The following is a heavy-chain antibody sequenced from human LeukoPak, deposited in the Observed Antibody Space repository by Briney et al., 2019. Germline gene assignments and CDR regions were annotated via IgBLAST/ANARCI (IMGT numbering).Heavy chain of an antibody. D-gene: IGHD6-19*01. Sequence: PSETLSLTCAVYGGSFSGYYWSWVRQPPGKGLEWIGEINHSGSTNYNPSLKSRVTISVDTSKNQFSLKLSSVTAADTAVYYCARGTGWYDYWGQGTLVPVSS. J-gene: IGHJ4*02. CDR3: ARGTGWYDY. CDR1: GGSFSGYY. CDR2: INHSGST. V-gene: IGHV4-34*01.